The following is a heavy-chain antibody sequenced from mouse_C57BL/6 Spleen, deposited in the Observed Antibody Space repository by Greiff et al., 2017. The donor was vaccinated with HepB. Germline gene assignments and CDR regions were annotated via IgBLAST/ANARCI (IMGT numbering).Heavy chain of an antibody. CDR1: GFTFSSYG. D-gene: IGHD6-5*01. CDR3: ARHYAYYFDY. CDR2: ISSGGSYT. V-gene: IGHV5-6*01. Sequence: EVKLMESGGDLVKPGGSLKLSCAASGFTFSSYGMSWVRQTPDKRLEWVATISSGGSYTYYPDSVKGRFTISRDNAKNTLYLQMSSLKSEDTAMYYCARHYAYYFDYWGQGTTLTVSS. J-gene: IGHJ2*01.